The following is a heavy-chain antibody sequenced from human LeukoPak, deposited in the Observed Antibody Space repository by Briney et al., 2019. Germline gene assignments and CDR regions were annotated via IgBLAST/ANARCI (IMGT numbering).Heavy chain of an antibody. J-gene: IGHJ3*02. V-gene: IGHV5-51*01. D-gene: IGHD1-7*01. CDR3: ARHSISELRLAFDI. CDR1: GYDFSNSW. CDR2: IDPRDSET. Sequence: GESLKISCKGSGYDFSNSWIGWVRRMPGKGLEWMAIIDPRDSETKYSPSFQGHVTISADKSISTAYLQWSSLKASDTAMYYCARHSISELRLAFDIWGQGTVVTISS.